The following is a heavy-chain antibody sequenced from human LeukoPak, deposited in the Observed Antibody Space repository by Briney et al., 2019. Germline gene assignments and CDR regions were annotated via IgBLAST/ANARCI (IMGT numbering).Heavy chain of an antibody. V-gene: IGHV4-34*01. CDR3: ATDIVVTAANWFDP. D-gene: IGHD5-12*01. J-gene: IGHJ5*02. CDR1: GGSFSGYY. CDR2: ISHSGST. Sequence: SETLSLTCAVYGGSFSGYYWSWIRQPPGKGLEWIGEISHSGSTSYNPSLKSRVTISSDTSKNQFSLKLSSVTAADTAVYYCATDIVVTAANWFDPWGQGTLVTVSS.